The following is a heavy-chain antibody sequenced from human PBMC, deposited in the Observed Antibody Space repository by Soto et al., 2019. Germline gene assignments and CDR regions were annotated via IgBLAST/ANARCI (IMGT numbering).Heavy chain of an antibody. CDR1: GYTFTSYA. Sequence: QVQLVQSGAEVKKPGASVKVSCKASGYTFTSYAMHWVRQAPGQRLEWMGWINAGNGNTKYSQKFQGRVTITRDTSASTAYMELSSLRSEDTAVYYCARDYPFVVVVAAHRPSGYWGQGTLGTGSS. CDR3: ARDYPFVVVVAAHRPSGY. V-gene: IGHV1-3*01. J-gene: IGHJ4*02. CDR2: INAGNGNT. D-gene: IGHD2-15*01.